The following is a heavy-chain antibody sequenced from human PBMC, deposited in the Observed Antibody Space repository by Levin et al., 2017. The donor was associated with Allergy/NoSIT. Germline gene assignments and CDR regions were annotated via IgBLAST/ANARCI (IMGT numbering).Heavy chain of an antibody. CDR3: ARASVWDNDAFDI. CDR1: GGSISSYY. J-gene: IGHJ3*02. D-gene: IGHD1-26*01. CDR2: IYYSGST. V-gene: IGHV4-59*01. Sequence: SETLSLTCTVSGGSISSYYWSWIRQPPGKGLEWIGYIYYSGSTNYNPSLKSRVTISVDTSKNQFSLKLSSVTAADTAVYYCARASVWDNDAFDIWGQGTMVTVSS.